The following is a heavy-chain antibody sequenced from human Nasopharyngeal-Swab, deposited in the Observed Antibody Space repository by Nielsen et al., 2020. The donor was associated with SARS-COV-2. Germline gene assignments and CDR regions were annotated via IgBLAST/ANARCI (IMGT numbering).Heavy chain of an antibody. Sequence: SLKISCAASGFTFDDYAVHWVRQAPGKGLEWVSGISWNSGDLGYADSVKGRFTISRGNAKNSLYLQMNSLRTEDTAFYYCAKDGDHGDFTVGIDSWGQGTLVTVSS. CDR1: GFTFDDYA. V-gene: IGHV3-9*01. CDR2: ISWNSGDL. J-gene: IGHJ4*02. CDR3: AKDGDHGDFTVGIDS. D-gene: IGHD4-17*01.